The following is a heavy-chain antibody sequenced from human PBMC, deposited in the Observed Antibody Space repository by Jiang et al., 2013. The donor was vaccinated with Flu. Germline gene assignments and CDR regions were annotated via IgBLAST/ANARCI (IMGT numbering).Heavy chain of an antibody. Sequence: SQTLSLTCAISGDSVSSNSAAWNWIRQSPSRGLEWLGRTYYRSKWYNDYAVSVKSRITINPDTSKNQFSLQLNSVTPEDTAVYYCARDPMSQSYCDYVWGSYRYTPTDAFDIWGQGTTVTVSS. CDR2: TYYRSKWYN. D-gene: IGHD3-16*02. CDR3: ARDPMSQSYCDYVWGSYRYTPTDAFDI. V-gene: IGHV6-1*01. CDR1: GDSVSSNSAA. J-gene: IGHJ3*02.